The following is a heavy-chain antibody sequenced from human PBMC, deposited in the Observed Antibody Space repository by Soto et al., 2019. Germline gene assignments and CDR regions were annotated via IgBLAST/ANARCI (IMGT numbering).Heavy chain of an antibody. V-gene: IGHV3-33*08. CDR2: IWYDGSNK. D-gene: IGHD3-22*01. CDR1: GFTIDDYA. Sequence: GGSLRLSCAASGFTIDDYAMHWVRQAPDKGLEWVAVIWYDGSNKYYADSVKGRFTISRDNSKNTLYLQMNSLRAEDTAVYYCARVRSSGYYFREIDYWGQGTLVTVSS. CDR3: ARVRSSGYYFREIDY. J-gene: IGHJ4*02.